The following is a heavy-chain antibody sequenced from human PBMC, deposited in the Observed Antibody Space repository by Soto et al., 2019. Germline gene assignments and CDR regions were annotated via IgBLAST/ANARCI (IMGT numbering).Heavy chain of an antibody. J-gene: IGHJ4*02. V-gene: IGHV3-23*01. D-gene: IGHD3-16*01. Sequence: TWGSLRLSCAAYGFSFGSYALRWVRQAPGEGMEWASTISGSDGKTFCSGAVKGLFSTSRDAPQNTFYLQMSSLRADDTAIYSCARGSYLDCSGQRTRGAASS. CDR2: ISGSDGKT. CDR1: GFSFGSYA. CDR3: ARGSYLDC.